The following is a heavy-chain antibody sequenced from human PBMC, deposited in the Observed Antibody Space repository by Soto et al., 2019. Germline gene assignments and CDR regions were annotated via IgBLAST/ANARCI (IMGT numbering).Heavy chain of an antibody. CDR2: IIPIFGTA. CDR1: GGTFSSYA. Sequence: SVKVSCKASGGTFSSYAISWVRQAPGQGLEWMGGIIPIFGTANYAQKFQGRVTITADESTSTAYMELSSLRSEDAAVYYCARPSLDYELALDYWGQGTLVTVSS. V-gene: IGHV1-69*13. CDR3: ARPSLDYELALDY. D-gene: IGHD4-17*01. J-gene: IGHJ4*02.